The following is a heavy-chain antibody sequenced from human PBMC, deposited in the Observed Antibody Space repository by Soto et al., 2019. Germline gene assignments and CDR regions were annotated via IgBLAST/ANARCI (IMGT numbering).Heavy chain of an antibody. CDR1: GYTFNSYG. V-gene: IGHV1-18*01. CDR3: ARDSTATDRVAFDI. J-gene: IGHJ3*02. CDR2: ISAYNGNT. Sequence: ASVKVYCKASGYTFNSYGISWVRQAPGQGLEWMGWISAYNGNTNYAQKLQGRVTMTTDTSTSTAYMELRSLRSDDTAVYYCARDSTATDRVAFDIWGQGTMVTVSS. D-gene: IGHD1-1*01.